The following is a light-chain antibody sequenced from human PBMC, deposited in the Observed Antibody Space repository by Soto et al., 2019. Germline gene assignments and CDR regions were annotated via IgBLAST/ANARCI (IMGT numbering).Light chain of an antibody. CDR1: QSLVHSDGIAY. CDR3: MKGTHLPIS. CDR2: KVS. J-gene: IGKJ5*01. Sequence: DVVMTQSPLSLPVTLGQPASISCRSNQSLVHSDGIAYFSWFQQRPGRSPRRDIYKVSNPDSGVPARLRGNESGTDFAQEISRVEAVDVRVYSGMKGTHLPISFGQGARLVIK. V-gene: IGKV2-30*02.